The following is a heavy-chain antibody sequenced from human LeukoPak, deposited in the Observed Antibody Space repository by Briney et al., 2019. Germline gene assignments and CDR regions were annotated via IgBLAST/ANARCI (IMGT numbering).Heavy chain of an antibody. CDR3: ARGEPDYGDYWYFDL. CDR2: IYYSGST. V-gene: IGHV4-59*12. Sequence: SETLSLTCTVSGGSISSYYWSWIRQPPGKGLEWIGYIYYSGSTNYNPSLKSRVTISVDTSKNQFSLKLSSVTAADRAVYYCARGEPDYGDYWYFDLWGRGTLVTVSS. D-gene: IGHD4-17*01. CDR1: GGSISSYY. J-gene: IGHJ2*01.